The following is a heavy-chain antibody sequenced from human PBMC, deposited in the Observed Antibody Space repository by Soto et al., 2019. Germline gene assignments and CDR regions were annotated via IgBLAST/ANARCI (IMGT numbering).Heavy chain of an antibody. V-gene: IGHV4-4*02. J-gene: IGHJ4*02. CDR3: ARRDWSGSTSHFYFDY. D-gene: IGHD3-9*01. Sequence: SENLSLTCAVSGGSIISSNWWNWVRQPPGQGLEWIGEIYHSGSTYYKPSLKSRVAMSVDTSKNQFSLKLTSPTAADTAVYYCARRDWSGSTSHFYFDYWGQGVLVTVSS. CDR2: IYHSGST. CDR1: GGSIISSNW.